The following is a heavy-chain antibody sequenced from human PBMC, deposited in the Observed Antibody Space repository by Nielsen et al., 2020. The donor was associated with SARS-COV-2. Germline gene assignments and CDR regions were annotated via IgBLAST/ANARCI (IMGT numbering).Heavy chain of an antibody. CDR1: GGSISGSTFY. CDR2: IYYTGTT. D-gene: IGHD3-3*01. Sequence: GSLRLSCTVSGGSISGSTFYWGWVRQPPGKGLEWIAAIYYTGTTYYTPSLKSRVTISVDTSKIQFSLKLDSVTAADTAVYYCARHYHDFWSGYLAASWFDPWGQGTPVTVSS. CDR3: ARHYHDFWSGYLAASWFDP. V-gene: IGHV4-39*01. J-gene: IGHJ5*02.